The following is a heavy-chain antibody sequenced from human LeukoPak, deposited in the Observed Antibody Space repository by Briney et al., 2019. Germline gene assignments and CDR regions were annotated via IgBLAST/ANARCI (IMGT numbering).Heavy chain of an antibody. CDR3: ASVYCGGDCYVDDAFYI. J-gene: IGHJ3*02. D-gene: IGHD2-21*01. CDR2: MNPNSGNT. Sequence: ASVKVSCKASGYTFTSYDINWVRQATGQGLEWMGWMNPNSGNTGYAQKFQGRVTITRNTSISTAYMELSSLRSDDTAAYYCASVYCGGDCYVDDAFYIWGQGTMVTVSS. CDR1: GYTFTSYD. V-gene: IGHV1-8*03.